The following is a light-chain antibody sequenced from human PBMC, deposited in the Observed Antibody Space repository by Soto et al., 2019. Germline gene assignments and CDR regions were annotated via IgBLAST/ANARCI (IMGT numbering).Light chain of an antibody. CDR1: NSDVGGYNL. Sequence: QLVLTQPASVSGSPGQSITISCTGSNSDVGGYNLVSWYQQHPGKAPKLIIFEVNKRPSGVSSRFSGSKSGNTASLTISGLQAEDEADYHCCSFAGVSTFGVFGGGTKVTVL. CDR2: EVN. J-gene: IGLJ3*02. V-gene: IGLV2-23*02. CDR3: CSFAGVSTFGV.